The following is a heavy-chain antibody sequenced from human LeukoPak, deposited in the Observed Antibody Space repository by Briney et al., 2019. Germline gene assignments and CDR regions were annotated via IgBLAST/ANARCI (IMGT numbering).Heavy chain of an antibody. CDR1: GFTVSSNY. J-gene: IGHJ4*02. D-gene: IGHD4-17*01. Sequence: GGSLRLSCAASGFTVSSNYMSWVRQAPGKGLEWVSVIYSCGSTYYADSVKGRFTISRDNSKNTLYLQMNSLRAEDTAVYYCARSKLGDYLFDYWGQGTLVTVSS. V-gene: IGHV3-66*01. CDR3: ARSKLGDYLFDY. CDR2: IYSCGST.